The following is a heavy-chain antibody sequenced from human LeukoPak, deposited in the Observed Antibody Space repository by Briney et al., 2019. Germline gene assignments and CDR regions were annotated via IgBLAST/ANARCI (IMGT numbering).Heavy chain of an antibody. CDR1: GYTFTDYH. Sequence: GASVKVSCKASGYTFTDYHIHWVRQAPGQGLEWMGWINPNGGGTNYAGKFQGRVTMTSDTSISTAYMDLSRLRSDDTAVYYCARRYTDSSEGFDSWGQGTLLTVSS. D-gene: IGHD6-6*01. J-gene: IGHJ4*02. CDR2: INPNGGGT. V-gene: IGHV1-2*02. CDR3: ARRYTDSSEGFDS.